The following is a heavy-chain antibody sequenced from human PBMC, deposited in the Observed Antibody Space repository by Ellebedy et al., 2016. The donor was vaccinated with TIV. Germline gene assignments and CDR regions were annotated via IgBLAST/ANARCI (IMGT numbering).Heavy chain of an antibody. CDR2: INPNGGGT. CDR1: GYTFTNYR. Sequence: ASVKVSCKASGYTFTNYRLDWVRQAPGHGLEWMGWINPNGGGTHYAQKFQGRVTMTGDTSISTAYLELSRLTSDDTAVYYCVPTSLSGYDHWGQGTLVTVSS. V-gene: IGHV1-2*02. D-gene: IGHD5-12*01. J-gene: IGHJ5*02. CDR3: VPTSLSGYDH.